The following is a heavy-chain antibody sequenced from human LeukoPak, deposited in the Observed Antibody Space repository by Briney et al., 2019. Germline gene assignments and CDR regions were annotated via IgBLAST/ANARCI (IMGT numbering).Heavy chain of an antibody. CDR3: ARAGELRYMDV. J-gene: IGHJ6*03. CDR1: GFTFSDYY. CDR2: IKGIGPTT. Sequence: GGSLRLSCAASGFTFSDYYMSWIRQAPGKGLEWVSTIKGIGPTTYYADSLKGRFTISRDNAKNSLFLQMSSLGADDTAIYYCARAGELRYMDVWGKGPAVTVSS. D-gene: IGHD3-16*01. V-gene: IGHV3-11*04.